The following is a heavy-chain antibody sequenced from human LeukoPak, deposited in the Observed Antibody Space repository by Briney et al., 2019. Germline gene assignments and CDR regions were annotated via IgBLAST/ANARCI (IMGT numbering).Heavy chain of an antibody. J-gene: IGHJ4*02. D-gene: IGHD3-9*01. CDR1: GYTFTSYG. CDR3: ARGDDVLRYFDWFYFDY. V-gene: IGHV1-18*04. Sequence: ASVKVSCKAPGYTFTSYGISWVRQAPGQGLEWMGWISAYNGNTNYAQKLQGRVTMTTDTSTSTAYMELRSLRSDDTAVYYCARGDDVLRYFDWFYFDYWGQGTLVTVSS. CDR2: ISAYNGNT.